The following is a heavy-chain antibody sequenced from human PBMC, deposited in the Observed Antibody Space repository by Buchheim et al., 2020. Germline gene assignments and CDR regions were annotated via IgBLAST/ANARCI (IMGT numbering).Heavy chain of an antibody. CDR3: ARGSLGYCSSTSCYFFPSGNWFDP. CDR2: INHSGST. D-gene: IGHD2-2*01. J-gene: IGHJ5*02. V-gene: IGHV4-34*01. CDR1: GGSFSGYY. Sequence: QVQLQQWGAGLLKPSETLSLTCAVYGGSFSGYYWSWIRQPPGKGLEWIGEINHSGSTNYNPSLKSRVTISVDTSTNQFSLKLSSVTAADTAVYYCARGSLGYCSSTSCYFFPSGNWFDPWGQGTL.